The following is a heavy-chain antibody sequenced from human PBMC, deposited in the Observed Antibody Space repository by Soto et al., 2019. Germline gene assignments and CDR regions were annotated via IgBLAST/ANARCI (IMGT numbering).Heavy chain of an antibody. J-gene: IGHJ4*02. CDR3: AGGGSGYVWFNEF. D-gene: IGHD3-22*01. Sequence: QEQLVQSGAEVKKPGSSVKVSCKASGGLFSSYAISWVRQAPGQGLEWMGGIIPVFSTADYAQKFQGIVTITADESTNTASMELSSLRSEDTVIYYCAGGGSGYVWFNEFWGQGSLVTVSS. CDR2: IIPVFSTA. CDR1: GGLFSSYA. V-gene: IGHV1-69*01.